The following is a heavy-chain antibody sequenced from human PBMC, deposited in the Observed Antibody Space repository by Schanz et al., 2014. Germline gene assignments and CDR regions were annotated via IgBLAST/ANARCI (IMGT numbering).Heavy chain of an antibody. CDR2: INSDGRST. CDR3: AGGPRGGYIES. J-gene: IGHJ4*02. D-gene: IGHD5-18*01. V-gene: IGHV3-74*01. Sequence: EVQLVESGGGLVQPGGSLRLSCAASGFTFNDYWMHWVRQGPGKGLVWVSRINSDGRSTNYADSVKGRFSISRDNARNTLPLQMDSLRDEDTAVYYCAGGPRGGYIESWGQGTLVIVSS. CDR1: GFTFNDYW.